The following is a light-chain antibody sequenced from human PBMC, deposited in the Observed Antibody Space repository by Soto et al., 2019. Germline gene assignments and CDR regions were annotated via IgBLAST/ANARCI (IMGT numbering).Light chain of an antibody. CDR2: GNS. CDR1: SFNIGAGYD. V-gene: IGLV1-40*01. Sequence: QSVLTQPPSVSGAPGQRVTISCTGSSFNIGAGYDVHWYQQLPGTAPKVLIYGNSNRPSGVPDRFSGSKSGTSASLAITGLRAEDEADYYCQSYDNTLVLFGGGTKLTVL. J-gene: IGLJ2*01. CDR3: QSYDNTLVL.